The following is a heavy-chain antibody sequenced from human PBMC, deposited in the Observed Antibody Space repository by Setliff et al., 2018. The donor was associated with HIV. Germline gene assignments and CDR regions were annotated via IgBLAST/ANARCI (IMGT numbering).Heavy chain of an antibody. Sequence: PGESLKISCQASGYSFTTLWIAWVRQMPGKGLEWMGMVFPDDSDTRYSPSFQGQVSMSADKSINTAYLQWSSLKASDTAAYYCARSMGFKATTRLDFWGPGTLVTVSS. CDR3: ARSMGFKATTRLDF. CDR1: GYSFTTLW. V-gene: IGHV5-51*01. CDR2: VFPDDSDT. J-gene: IGHJ4*02. D-gene: IGHD3-10*01.